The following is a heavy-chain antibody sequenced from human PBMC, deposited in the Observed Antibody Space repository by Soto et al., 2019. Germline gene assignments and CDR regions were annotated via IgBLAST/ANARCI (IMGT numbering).Heavy chain of an antibody. D-gene: IGHD3-22*01. CDR1: GFTFSRYA. J-gene: IGHJ4*02. V-gene: IGHV3-23*01. Sequence: GGSLRLSCAASGFTFSRYAMSWVRQAPGKGLEWVSAISGSGGSTYYADSVKGRFTISRDNSKNTLYLQMNSLRAEDTAVYYCAKRRSSSGYYSHFDYWGKGTLVTVSS. CDR2: ISGSGGST. CDR3: AKRRSSSGYYSHFDY.